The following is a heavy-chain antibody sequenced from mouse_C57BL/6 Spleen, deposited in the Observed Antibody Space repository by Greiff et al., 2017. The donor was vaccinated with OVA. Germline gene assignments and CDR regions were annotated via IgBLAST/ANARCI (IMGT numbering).Heavy chain of an antibody. Sequence: QVQLQQSGPELVKPGASVKISCKASGYAFSSSWMNWVKQRPGKGLEWIGRIYPGDGDTNYNGKFKGKATLTADKSSSTAYMQLSSLTSEDSAVYFFARWENWVYFDDWGQGTTLTVSS. V-gene: IGHV1-82*01. CDR1: GYAFSSSW. CDR3: ARWENWVYFDD. J-gene: IGHJ2*01. D-gene: IGHD4-1*01. CDR2: IYPGDGDT.